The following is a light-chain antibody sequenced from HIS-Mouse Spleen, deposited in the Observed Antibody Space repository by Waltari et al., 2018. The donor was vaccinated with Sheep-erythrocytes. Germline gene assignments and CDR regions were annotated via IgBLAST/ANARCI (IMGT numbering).Light chain of an antibody. Sequence: SYELTQPPSVSVSPGQTARITCSGDALPKQYAYWYQQKPGQAPVLVIYKASERPSGIPERFSGSSSGTTVRLTISGVQAEDEADYYCQSADSSGTYVVFGGGTKLTVL. CDR2: KAS. V-gene: IGLV3-25*03. CDR3: QSADSSGTYVV. J-gene: IGLJ2*01. CDR1: ALPKQY.